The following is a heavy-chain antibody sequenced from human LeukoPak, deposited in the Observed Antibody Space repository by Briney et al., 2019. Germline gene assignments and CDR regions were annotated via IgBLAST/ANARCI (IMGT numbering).Heavy chain of an antibody. CDR1: GYTLTELS. D-gene: IGHD5-18*01. V-gene: IGHV1-24*01. J-gene: IGHJ3*02. Sequence: ASVKVSCKVSGYTLTELSMHWVRQAPGKGLEWMGGFDPEDGETIYAQKFQGRVTMTEDTSTDTAHMELSSLRSEDTAVYYCATRELGYSYGYWFAFDIWGQGTMVTVSS. CDR3: ATRELGYSYGYWFAFDI. CDR2: FDPEDGET.